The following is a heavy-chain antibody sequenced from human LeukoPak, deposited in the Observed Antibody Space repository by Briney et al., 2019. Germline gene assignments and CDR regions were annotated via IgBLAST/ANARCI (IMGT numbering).Heavy chain of an antibody. CDR1: GGTFSSYA. D-gene: IGHD3-22*01. CDR3: ASIYDSSGYYSNYFDY. V-gene: IGHV1-69*04. CDR2: IIPILGIA. J-gene: IGHJ4*02. Sequence: ASVRVSCKASGGTFSSYAISWVRQAPGQGLEWMGRIIPILGIANYAQKFQGRVTITADKSTSTAYMELSSLRSEDTAVYYCASIYDSSGYYSNYFDYWGQGTLVTVSS.